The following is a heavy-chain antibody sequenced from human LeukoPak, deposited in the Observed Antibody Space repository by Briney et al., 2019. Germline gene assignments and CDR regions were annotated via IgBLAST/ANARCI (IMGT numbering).Heavy chain of an antibody. CDR3: ARDQIGYGLDY. V-gene: IGHV4-59*11. Sequence: SETLSLTCIVSSGSIYNHYWSWIRQPPGKGLEWIGYIYDSGNTNYNPSLKSRVTISIDMSKNQFSLNLTSVTAADTAVYYCARDQIGYGLDYWGQGTPVTVSS. J-gene: IGHJ4*02. D-gene: IGHD5-18*01. CDR2: IYDSGNT. CDR1: SGSIYNHY.